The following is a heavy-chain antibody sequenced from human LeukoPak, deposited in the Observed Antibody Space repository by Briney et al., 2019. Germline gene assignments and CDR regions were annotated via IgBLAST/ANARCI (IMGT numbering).Heavy chain of an antibody. V-gene: IGHV1-69*06. J-gene: IGHJ4*02. CDR3: ARGYCTNGVCHLADY. CDR1: GGTFSSYA. Sequence: ASVKVSCKASGGTFSSYAISWVRQAPGQGLEWMGGVIPIFGTANYAQKFQGRVTITADKSTSTAYMELSSLRSEDTAVYYCARGYCTNGVCHLADYWGQGTLVTVSS. CDR2: VIPIFGTA. D-gene: IGHD2-8*01.